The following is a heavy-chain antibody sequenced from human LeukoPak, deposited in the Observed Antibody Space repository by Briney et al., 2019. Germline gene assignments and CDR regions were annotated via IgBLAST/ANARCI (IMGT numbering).Heavy chain of an antibody. CDR1: GFTFSSYW. CDR3: AREPPRLSLDY. J-gene: IGHJ4*02. D-gene: IGHD2-21*02. Sequence: GGSLRPSCAASGFTFSSYWMHWVRQAPGKGLAWVSRINSDGSSTSYADSVKGRFTISRDNAKNTLYRQMSSLRAEDTAVYYCAREPPRLSLDYWGQGTLVTVSS. CDR2: INSDGSST. V-gene: IGHV3-74*01.